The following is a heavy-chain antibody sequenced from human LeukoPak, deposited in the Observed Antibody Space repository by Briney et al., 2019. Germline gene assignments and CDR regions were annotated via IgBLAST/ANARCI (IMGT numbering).Heavy chain of an antibody. CDR1: GGSFSGYY. V-gene: IGHV4-34*01. J-gene: IGHJ3*02. CDR2: INHSGST. D-gene: IGHD3-22*01. CDR3: ARIEDYYDSSGSRRAAAFDI. Sequence: SETLSLTCAVYGGSFSGYYWSWIRQPPGKGLEWIGEINHSGSTNHNPSLKSRVTISVDTSKNQFSLKLSSVTAADTAVYYCARIEDYYDSSGSRRAAAFDIWGQGTMVTVSS.